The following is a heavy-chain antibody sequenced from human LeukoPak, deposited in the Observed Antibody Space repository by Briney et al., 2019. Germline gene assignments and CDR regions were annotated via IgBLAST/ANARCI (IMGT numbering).Heavy chain of an antibody. CDR3: ARVYCSSTSCPPQLDY. CDR2: INTNSGGT. Sequence: ASVKVSCKASGYTFTGYYMHWVRQAPGQGLEWMGWINTNSGGTNYAQKFQGGVTMTRDTSISTAYMELSRLRSDATAVYYCARVYCSSTSCPPQLDYWGQGTLVTVSS. V-gene: IGHV1-2*02. D-gene: IGHD2-2*01. J-gene: IGHJ4*02. CDR1: GYTFTGYY.